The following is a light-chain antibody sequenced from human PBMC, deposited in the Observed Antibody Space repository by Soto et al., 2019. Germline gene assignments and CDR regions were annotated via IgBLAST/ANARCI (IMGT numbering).Light chain of an antibody. Sequence: SYELTQPPSMSVAPGKTAMITCGGTNIGGKSVHWYQQKPGQAPVLVMYYRPPGIPGRLSGSNSGNTATVTISRVEAGDEADYDCQVWYPTSDRPVVFGGGTKLTVL. CDR3: QVWYPTSDRPVV. CDR1: NIGGKS. V-gene: IGLV3-21*04. J-gene: IGLJ3*02.